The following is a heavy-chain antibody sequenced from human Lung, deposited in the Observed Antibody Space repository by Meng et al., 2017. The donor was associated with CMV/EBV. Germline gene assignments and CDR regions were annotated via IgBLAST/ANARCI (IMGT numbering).Heavy chain of an antibody. J-gene: IGHJ4*02. D-gene: IGHD4-11*01. CDR2: IYPGDSDT. V-gene: IGHV5-51*01. CDR1: GYSFTTHW. Sequence: GGSXRLXXKGSGYSFTTHWIGWVRQMPGKGLEWMGVIYPGDSDTTYSPSFQGRVTISADKSITTAYLQLRSLKASDTAVYYCARQDSYTNYYFDLWGRGTLVXVSS. CDR3: ARQDSYTNYYFDL.